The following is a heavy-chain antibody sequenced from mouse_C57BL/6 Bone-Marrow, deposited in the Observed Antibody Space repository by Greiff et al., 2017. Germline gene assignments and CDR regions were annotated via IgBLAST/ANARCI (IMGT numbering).Heavy chain of an antibody. CDR3: ARGGGKDYAMDY. J-gene: IGHJ4*01. CDR1: GFTFSDYY. CDR2: INYDGSST. Sequence: EVQVVESEGGLVQPGSSMKLSCTASGFTFSDYYMAWVRQVPEKGLEWVANINYDGSSTYYLDSLKSRFIISRDNAKNILYLQMSSLKSEDTATYYCARGGGKDYAMDYWGQGTSVTVSS. V-gene: IGHV5-16*01.